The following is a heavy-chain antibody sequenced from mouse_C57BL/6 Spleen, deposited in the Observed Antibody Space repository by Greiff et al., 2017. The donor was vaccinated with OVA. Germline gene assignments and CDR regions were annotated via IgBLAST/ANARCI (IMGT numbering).Heavy chain of an antibody. J-gene: IGHJ3*01. CDR3: AIGDYYGSSWFAY. Sequence: QVQLQQSGAELVKPGASVKLSCKASGYTFTSYWMHWVKQRPGQGLEWIGMIHPNSGSPNYNEKFKSTATLTVDKSSSTAYMQLSSLTSEDSAVYYCAIGDYYGSSWFAYWGQGTLVTVSA. V-gene: IGHV1-64*01. CDR2: IHPNSGSP. D-gene: IGHD1-1*01. CDR1: GYTFTSYW.